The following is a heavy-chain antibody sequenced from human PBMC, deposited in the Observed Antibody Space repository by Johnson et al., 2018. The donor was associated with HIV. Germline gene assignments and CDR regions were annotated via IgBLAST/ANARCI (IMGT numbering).Heavy chain of an antibody. J-gene: IGHJ3*02. D-gene: IGHD2-8*02. CDR2: IRYDGSNK. V-gene: IGHV3-30*02. Sequence: QVQLVESGGGVVQPGRSLRLSCAASGFTFSSYGMHWVRQAPGKGLEWVAFIRYDGSNKYYADSVKGRFTISRDNSKNTLYLQMNSLRAEDTAVYYCARDNEDIVLVGAFDIWGLGTLVTVSS. CDR1: GFTFSSYG. CDR3: ARDNEDIVLVGAFDI.